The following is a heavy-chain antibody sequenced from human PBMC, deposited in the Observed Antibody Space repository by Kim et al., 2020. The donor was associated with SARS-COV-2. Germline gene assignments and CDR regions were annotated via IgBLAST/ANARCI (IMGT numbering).Heavy chain of an antibody. V-gene: IGHV3-9*01. J-gene: IGHJ6*02. CDR3: AKNPSGYYFHYGMDV. CDR2: ISWNSGSI. CDR1: GFTFDDYA. Sequence: GGSLRLSCAASGFTFDDYAMHWVRQAPGKGLEWVSGISWNSGSIGYADSVKGRFTISRDNAKNSLYLQMNSLRAEDTALYYCAKNPSGYYFHYGMDVWGQGTTVTVSS. D-gene: IGHD1-26*01.